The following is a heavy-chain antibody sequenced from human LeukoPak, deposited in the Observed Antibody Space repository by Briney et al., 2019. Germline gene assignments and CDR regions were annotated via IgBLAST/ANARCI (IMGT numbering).Heavy chain of an antibody. V-gene: IGHV4-34*01. CDR3: ASPTSGDY. J-gene: IGHJ4*02. Sequence: NPSETLSLTCAVYGESFSGYYWSWIRQPPGKGLEWIGEINHSGSTNYNPSLKSRVTISVDTSKNQFSLKLSSVTAADTAVYYCASPTSGDYWGQGTLVTVSS. CDR2: INHSGST. CDR1: GESFSGYY.